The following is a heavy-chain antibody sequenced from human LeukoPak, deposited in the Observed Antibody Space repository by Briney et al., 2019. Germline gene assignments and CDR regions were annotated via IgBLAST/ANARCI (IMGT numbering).Heavy chain of an antibody. CDR2: INTSGST. V-gene: IGHV4-4*09. D-gene: IGHD7-27*01. CDR1: GGSISSNY. Sequence: SETLSLTCTVPGGSISSNYWSWIRQPPGKGLEWIGYINTSGSTNYNPSLKSRVSISLDTSRNQFSLKLTSVTAADTAVYYCARGGNWGFFDYWGQGILVSVSS. CDR3: ARGGNWGFFDY. J-gene: IGHJ4*02.